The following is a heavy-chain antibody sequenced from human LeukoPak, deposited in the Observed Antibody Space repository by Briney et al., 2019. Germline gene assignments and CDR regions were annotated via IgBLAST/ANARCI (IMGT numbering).Heavy chain of an antibody. CDR2: INPSDGAT. V-gene: IGHV1-46*01. J-gene: IGHJ5*02. Sequence: ASVKVSCKASGYTFTKYYIHWVRQAPGQGLEWMGMINPSDGATTYAQRFQGRVIMTRDMSTTTVYMDLRSLRSEDTAVYYCARGGAQGYYDFWSGYLPYNWFDPWGQGTLVTVSS. CDR3: ARGGAQGYYDFWSGYLPYNWFDP. D-gene: IGHD3-3*01. CDR1: GYTFTKYY.